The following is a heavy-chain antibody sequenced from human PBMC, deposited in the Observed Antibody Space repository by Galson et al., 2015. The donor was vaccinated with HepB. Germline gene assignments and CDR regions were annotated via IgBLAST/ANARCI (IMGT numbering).Heavy chain of an antibody. CDR1: GFTFNYHA. CDR3: AKVYLPYYDRWGSYADLYYFDY. CDR2: ISGSGGST. Sequence: SLRLSCAASGFTFNYHAMNWVRQAPGKGLEWVASISGSGGSTYYADSVKGRFTVSRDNSLDTVDLQMDSLRVDDTAVYYCAKVYLPYYDRWGSYADLYYFDYWGQGTLVTVSS. D-gene: IGHD3-22*01. J-gene: IGHJ4*02. V-gene: IGHV3-23*01.